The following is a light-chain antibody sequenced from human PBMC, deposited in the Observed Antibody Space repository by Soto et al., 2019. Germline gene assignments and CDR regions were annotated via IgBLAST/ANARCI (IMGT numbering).Light chain of an antibody. J-gene: IGKJ3*01. Sequence: IRLTQSPSSLSASVGDRVTISCRAGQGIANFLAWYQQKPGKAPKLLIYGASTLQSGVPSRFSGSGSGTDFTLTISSLQPEDFATYYCQQLNSFPIPFGPGTKVDIK. CDR2: GAS. CDR3: QQLNSFPIP. CDR1: QGIANF. V-gene: IGKV1-9*01.